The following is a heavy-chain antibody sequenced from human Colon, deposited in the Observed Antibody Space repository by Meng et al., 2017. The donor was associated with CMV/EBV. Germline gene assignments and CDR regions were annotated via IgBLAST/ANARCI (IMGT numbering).Heavy chain of an antibody. CDR2: TRLDGSDK. Sequence: GESLKISCVASGFKFSNYGMHWVRQAPGKGLEWVAFTRLDGSDKSYADSVKGRFTISRDNSKNTLFLQMNSLRDEDTAVYYCAADAYSRAMDVWGQGTTVTVSS. J-gene: IGHJ6*02. CDR1: GFKFSNYG. D-gene: IGHD3-22*01. V-gene: IGHV3-30*02. CDR3: AADAYSRAMDV.